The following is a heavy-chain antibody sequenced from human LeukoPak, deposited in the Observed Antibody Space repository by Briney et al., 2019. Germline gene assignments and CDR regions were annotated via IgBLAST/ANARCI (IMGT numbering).Heavy chain of an antibody. CDR2: IYYSGST. CDR1: GGSISSGDYY. CDR3: ARISCCKYQLSGTGGMDV. J-gene: IGHJ6*02. D-gene: IGHD2-2*01. V-gene: IGHV4-30-4*01. Sequence: SETLSLTCTVSGGSISSGDYYWSWIRQPPGKSLEWIGYIYYSGSTYYNPSLKSRVTISVDTSKNQFSLKLSSVTAADTAVYYCARISCCKYQLSGTGGMDVWGQGTTVTVSS.